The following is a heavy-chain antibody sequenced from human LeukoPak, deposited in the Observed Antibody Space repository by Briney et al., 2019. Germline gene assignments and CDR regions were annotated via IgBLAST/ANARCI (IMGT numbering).Heavy chain of an antibody. CDR3: ARSSVAGSFDY. V-gene: IGHV1-2*02. CDR2: INPNSGDT. D-gene: IGHD6-19*01. J-gene: IGHJ4*02. CDR1: GYTFTDYY. Sequence: ASVKVSCKASGYTFTDYYVHWVRQAPGQGLESMGWINPNSGDTTYVQKFQGRVTMTRDTSISTAYMELISLRSDDTAVYYCARSSVAGSFDYWGQGTLVTVSS.